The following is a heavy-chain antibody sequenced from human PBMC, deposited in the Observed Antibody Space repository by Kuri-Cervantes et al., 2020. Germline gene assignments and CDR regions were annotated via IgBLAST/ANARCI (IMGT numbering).Heavy chain of an antibody. D-gene: IGHD1-7*01. Sequence: ASVKVSCKASGYTFTSYGISWVRQAPGQGLEWMGWISAYNGNTNCAQKLQGRVTMTTDTSTSTAYMELSRLTSDDTAVYYCARGSLITGTRWFDPWGQGTLVTVSS. V-gene: IGHV1-18*01. J-gene: IGHJ5*02. CDR3: ARGSLITGTRWFDP. CDR1: GYTFTSYG. CDR2: ISAYNGNT.